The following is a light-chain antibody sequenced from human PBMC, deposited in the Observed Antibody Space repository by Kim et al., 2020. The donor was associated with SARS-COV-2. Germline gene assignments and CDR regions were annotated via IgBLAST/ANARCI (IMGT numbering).Light chain of an antibody. V-gene: IGLV3-27*01. Sequence: VSPGQTARITCSGAVLAKKYARWFQQKPGQAPVLVIYKDSERPSGIPERFSGSSSGTTVTLTISGAQVEDEADYYCYSAADNNLGVFGGGTKLTVL. CDR3: YSAADNNLGV. J-gene: IGLJ2*01. CDR1: VLAKKY. CDR2: KDS.